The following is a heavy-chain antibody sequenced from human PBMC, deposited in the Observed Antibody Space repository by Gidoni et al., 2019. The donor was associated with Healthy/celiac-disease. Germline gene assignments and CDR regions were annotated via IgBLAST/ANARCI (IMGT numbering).Heavy chain of an antibody. CDR3: ARDPGSSNYFDY. D-gene: IGHD6-6*01. V-gene: IGHV3-30-3*01. CDR2: ISYDGSNK. Sequence: QVQLVASGGGVVRPGRSLRLSCAASGFTFSSYAMHWVRQAPGKGLEWVAVISYDGSNKYYADSVKGRFTISRDNSKNTPYLQMNSLRAEDTAVYYCARDPGSSNYFDYWGQGTLVTVSS. CDR1: GFTFSSYA. J-gene: IGHJ4*02.